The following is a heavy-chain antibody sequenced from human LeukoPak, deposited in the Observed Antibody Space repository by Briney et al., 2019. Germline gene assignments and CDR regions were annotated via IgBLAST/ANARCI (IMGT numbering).Heavy chain of an antibody. CDR3: AKGYSGYIDC. J-gene: IGHJ4*02. D-gene: IGHD5-12*01. CDR2: ISYDGSNK. CDR1: GFTFSSYG. Sequence: PGGSLRLSCAASGFTFSSYGMHWVRHAPGKGLEWVAVISYDGSNKYYADSVKGRFTISRDNSKNTLYLQMNSLRAEDTAVYYCAKGYSGYIDCWGQGTLVSVSS. V-gene: IGHV3-30*18.